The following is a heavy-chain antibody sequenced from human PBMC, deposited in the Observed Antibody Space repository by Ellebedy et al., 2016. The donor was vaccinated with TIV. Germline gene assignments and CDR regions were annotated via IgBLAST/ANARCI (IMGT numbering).Heavy chain of an antibody. CDR3: TREATVRYFDWFPYYYYGMDV. D-gene: IGHD3-9*01. J-gene: IGHJ6*02. V-gene: IGHV3-49*04. Sequence: PGGSLRLSCTASGFTFGDYAMSWVRQAPGKGLEWVGFIRSKAYGGTTEYAASVKGRFTISRDDSKSIAYLQMNSLKTEDTAVYYCTREATVRYFDWFPYYYYGMDVWGQGTTVTVSS. CDR2: IRSKAYGGTT. CDR1: GFTFGDYA.